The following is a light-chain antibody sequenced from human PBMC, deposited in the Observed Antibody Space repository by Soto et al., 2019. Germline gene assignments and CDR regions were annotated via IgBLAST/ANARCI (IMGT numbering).Light chain of an antibody. CDR1: QSVLYSSNNKNY. Sequence: DIVMTQSPDSLAVSLGERATINCKSSQSVLYSSNNKNYLAWYQQKPGQPPKLLIYWASTRESGVPDRFSGSGSGTDFTLTISSLQAEDVAVYYCQQYYSTRTFGQGTKVDIX. CDR3: QQYYSTRT. CDR2: WAS. J-gene: IGKJ1*01. V-gene: IGKV4-1*01.